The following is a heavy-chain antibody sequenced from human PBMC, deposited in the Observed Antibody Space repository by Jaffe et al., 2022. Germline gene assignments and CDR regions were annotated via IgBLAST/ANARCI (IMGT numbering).Heavy chain of an antibody. Sequence: QVQLVESGGGVVQPGRSLRLSCAASGFTFSSYGMHWVRQAPGKGLEWVAVISYDGSNKYYADSVKGRFTISRDNSKNTLYLQMNSLRAEDTAVYYCAKDPAYGDYEVGYYFDYWGQGTLVTVSS. CDR2: ISYDGSNK. CDR1: GFTFSSYG. CDR3: AKDPAYGDYEVGYYFDY. J-gene: IGHJ4*02. V-gene: IGHV3-30*18. D-gene: IGHD4-17*01.